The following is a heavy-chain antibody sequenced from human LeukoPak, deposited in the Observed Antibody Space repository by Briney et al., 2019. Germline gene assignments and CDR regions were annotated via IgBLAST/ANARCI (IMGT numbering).Heavy chain of an antibody. CDR1: VYTFTGYY. CDR3: ARAGGSSHFDY. D-gene: IGHD1-26*01. CDR2: RNPNSGGA. V-gene: IGHV1-2*02. Sequence: VAVPVSRLASVYTFTGYYLQGVRPAPGHGVASNGWRNPNSGGANNAQTFQSRVTITRDTSISTAYMELGRLRADDTAVYYCARAGGSSHFDYWGQGTLVTVSS. J-gene: IGHJ4*02.